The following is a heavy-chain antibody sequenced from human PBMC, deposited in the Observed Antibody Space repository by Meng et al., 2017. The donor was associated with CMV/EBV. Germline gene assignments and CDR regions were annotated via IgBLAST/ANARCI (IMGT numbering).Heavy chain of an antibody. D-gene: IGHD2-2*01. J-gene: IGHJ6*02. CDR3: AKGPYCSSTSCYYYYYGMDV. CDR1: GFTFSNYG. V-gene: IGHV3-30*02. CDR2: IRYDGSNK. Sequence: GESLKISCAASGFTFSNYGMHWVRQAPGKGLEWVAFIRYDGSNKYYADSVKGRFTISRDNSKNTLYLQMNSLRAEDTAVYYCAKGPYCSSTSCYYYYYGMDVWGQGTTVTVSS.